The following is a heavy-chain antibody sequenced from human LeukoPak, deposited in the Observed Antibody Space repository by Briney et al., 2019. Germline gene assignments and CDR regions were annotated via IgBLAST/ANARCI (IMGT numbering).Heavy chain of an antibody. J-gene: IGHJ4*02. D-gene: IGHD3-3*01. Sequence: PGGSLRLSCAASGFTFRSYGMHWVRQAPGKGLEGVAFIRFDGSKKFYADSVKGRFTISRDNSKNTLYLQMNSLRGEDTALYYCAKDPSYFDFWSGPDYWGQGTLVSVSS. V-gene: IGHV3-30*02. CDR2: IRFDGSKK. CDR1: GFTFRSYG. CDR3: AKDPSYFDFWSGPDY.